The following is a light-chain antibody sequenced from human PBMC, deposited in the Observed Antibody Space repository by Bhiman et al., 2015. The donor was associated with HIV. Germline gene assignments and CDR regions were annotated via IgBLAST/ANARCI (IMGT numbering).Light chain of an antibody. CDR2: DVT. CDR1: NSDVGGYNS. CDR3: SSLTSSITYV. J-gene: IGLJ1*01. V-gene: IGLV2-11*01. Sequence: QSALTQPRSVSGSPGQSVTISCAGTNSDVGGYNSVSWYQHHPGKAPKLMIYDVTERPSGVPDRFSGSKSGNTASLTISGLQAEDEADYYCSSLTSSITYVFGTGTNVTVL.